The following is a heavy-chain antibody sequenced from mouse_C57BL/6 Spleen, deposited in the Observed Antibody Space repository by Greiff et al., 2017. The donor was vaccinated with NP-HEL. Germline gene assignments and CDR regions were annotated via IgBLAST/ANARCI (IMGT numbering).Heavy chain of an antibody. Sequence: VQLQQPGAELVMPGASVKLSCKASGYTFTSYWMHWVKQRPGQGLEWIGEIDPSDSYTNYNQKFKGKSTLTVDKSSSTAYRQLSSLTSEDSAVYYCRAAYDRDYFDYWGQGTTLTVSS. V-gene: IGHV1-69*01. CDR2: IDPSDSYT. J-gene: IGHJ2*01. D-gene: IGHD2-3*01. CDR3: RAAYDRDYFDY. CDR1: GYTFTSYW.